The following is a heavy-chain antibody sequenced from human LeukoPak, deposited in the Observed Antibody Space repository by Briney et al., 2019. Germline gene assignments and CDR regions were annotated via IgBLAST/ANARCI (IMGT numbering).Heavy chain of an antibody. Sequence: GASVKVSCKASGGTFSSYAISWVRQAPGQGLEWMGRIIPILGIANYAQKFQGRVTITADKSTSTAYMELSSLRSEDTAVYYCARALSWGSGWYWYFDLWGRGTLVTVSS. CDR3: ARALSWGSGWYWYFDL. J-gene: IGHJ2*01. CDR2: IIPILGIA. V-gene: IGHV1-69*04. D-gene: IGHD6-19*01. CDR1: GGTFSSYA.